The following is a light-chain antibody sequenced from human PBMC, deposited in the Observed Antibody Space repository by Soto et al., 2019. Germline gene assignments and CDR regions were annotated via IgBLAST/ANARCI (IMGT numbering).Light chain of an antibody. CDR1: QSVSNY. Sequence: EIVLTQSPSTLSLSPGERATLSCRASQSVSNYLSWYQQKPGQAPRLLIYGSSVRATGVPDRFSGSGSGTDFTLTIGGLEPEDFAVYYCQQYALSPWTFGQGTKVDIK. CDR2: GSS. CDR3: QQYALSPWT. V-gene: IGKV3-20*01. J-gene: IGKJ1*01.